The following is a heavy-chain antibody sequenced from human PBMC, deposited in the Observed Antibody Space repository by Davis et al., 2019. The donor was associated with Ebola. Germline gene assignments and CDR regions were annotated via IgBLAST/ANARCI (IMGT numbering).Heavy chain of an antibody. V-gene: IGHV4-59*08. Sequence: MPSETLSLTCTVSGGPISSYYWSWIRQPPGKGLEWIGYIYYSGSTNYNPSLKSRVTISVDTSKNQFSLKLSSVTAADTAVYYCARLSAVAGVDYWGQGTLVTVSS. D-gene: IGHD6-19*01. CDR1: GGPISSYY. CDR2: IYYSGST. J-gene: IGHJ4*02. CDR3: ARLSAVAGVDY.